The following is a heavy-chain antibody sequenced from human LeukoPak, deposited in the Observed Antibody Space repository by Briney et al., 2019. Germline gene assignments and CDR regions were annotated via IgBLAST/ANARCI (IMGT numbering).Heavy chain of an antibody. J-gene: IGHJ4*02. CDR1: GYTFTSYG. V-gene: IGHV1-18*01. Sequence: ASVKVSCKASGYTFTSYGISWVRQAPAQGLEWVGWISAYNGNTNYAQKLQGRVTMTTDTSTTTAYMELRNLRSDDTAVYYCARASLRALSRLGYCTCSSCRYMWAYFGYGGQRTLVTVSS. CDR3: ARASLRALSRLGYCTCSSCRYMWAYFGY. D-gene: IGHD2-2*01. CDR2: ISAYNGNT.